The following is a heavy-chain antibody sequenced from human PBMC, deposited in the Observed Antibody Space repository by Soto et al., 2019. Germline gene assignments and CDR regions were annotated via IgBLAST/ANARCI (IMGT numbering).Heavy chain of an antibody. D-gene: IGHD3-10*01. Sequence: PSETLSLTCTVSGGSISSYYWSWIRQPPRKGLEWIGYIYYSGSTNYNPSLKSRVTISVDTSKNQFSLKLSSVTAADTSVYYCARESLGPGDRSWFDPWGQGTLVTVSS. CDR2: IYYSGST. CDR1: GGSISSYY. J-gene: IGHJ5*02. V-gene: IGHV4-59*01. CDR3: ARESLGPGDRSWFDP.